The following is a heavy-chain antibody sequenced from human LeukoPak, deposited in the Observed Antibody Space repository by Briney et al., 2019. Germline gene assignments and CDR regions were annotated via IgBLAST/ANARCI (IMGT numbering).Heavy chain of an antibody. J-gene: IGHJ4*02. V-gene: IGHV3-48*03. CDR2: ISSSGSTI. CDR1: GFTFSTYE. D-gene: IGHD3-16*01. Sequence: GGSLRLSCAASGFTFSTYEMNWVRQAPGKGLEWVSCISSSGSTIYYADSVKGRFTISRDNAKNSLYLQMNSLRAEDTAVYYCARVGAYAAVNCWGQGTLVTVSS. CDR3: ARVGAYAAVNC.